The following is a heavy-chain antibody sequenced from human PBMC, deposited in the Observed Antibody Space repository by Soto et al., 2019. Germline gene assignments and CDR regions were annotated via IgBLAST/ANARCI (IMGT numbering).Heavy chain of an antibody. CDR3: ARDRIAAAAPGDYYSSYAMDV. V-gene: IGHV3-30-3*01. CDR1: GFTFSSYA. CDR2: ISYDGSKK. D-gene: IGHD6-13*01. Sequence: GWSLRLSCAASGFTFSSYAMHWVRQAPGKGLEWVAVISYDGSKKYYADSVKGRFTISRDNSKNTLYLQMNSLRAEDTAVYYCARDRIAAAAPGDYYSSYAMDVWGQGTTVTVSS. J-gene: IGHJ6*02.